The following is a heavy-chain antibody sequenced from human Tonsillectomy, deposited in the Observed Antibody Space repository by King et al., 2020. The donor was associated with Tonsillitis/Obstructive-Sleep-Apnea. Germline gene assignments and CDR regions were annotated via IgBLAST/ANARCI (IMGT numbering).Heavy chain of an antibody. V-gene: IGHV1-24*01. CDR1: GNTLTELS. D-gene: IGHD3-9*01. CDR2: FGPEHGKT. CDR3: VTHYDILTGYSFPYYFQY. Sequence: QLVQAGAEVKKAGASGKVSCNVSGNTLTELSMHWVRQAPGKGLEWMGGFGPEHGKTIYAQEFQGRVTLTEGTSTETAYMQLRSLRSEDTAVYYCVTHYDILTGYSFPYYFQYWGQGTLVTVSS. J-gene: IGHJ4*02.